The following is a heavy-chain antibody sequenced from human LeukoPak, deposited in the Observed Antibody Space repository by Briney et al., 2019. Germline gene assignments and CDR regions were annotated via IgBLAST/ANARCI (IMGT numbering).Heavy chain of an antibody. D-gene: IGHD2-15*01. V-gene: IGHV3-7*01. Sequence: SGGSLRLSCAASGFTFSNYWMTWVRQAPGKGLEWVAHIKEDGGEKHYVDPVKGRFTISRDNAKNSLYLQMNSLRAEDTAMYYCVRDRGYCSGGTCYALWDYWGQGTLATVSS. CDR3: VRDRGYCSGGTCYALWDY. CDR1: GFTFSNYW. J-gene: IGHJ4*02. CDR2: IKEDGGEK.